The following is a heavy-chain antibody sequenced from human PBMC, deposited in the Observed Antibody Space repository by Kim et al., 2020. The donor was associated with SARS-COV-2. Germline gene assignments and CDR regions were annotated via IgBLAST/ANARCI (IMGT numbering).Heavy chain of an antibody. CDR2: ISYDGSNK. CDR1: GFTFSSYG. CDR3: AKADYEFWSGYPYHYYN. V-gene: IGHV3-30*18. D-gene: IGHD3-3*01. J-gene: IGHJ6*03. Sequence: GGSLRLSCAASGFTFSSYGMHWVRQAPGKGLEWVAVISYDGSNKYYADSVKGRFTISRDNSKNTLYLQMNSLRAEDTAVYYCAKADYEFWSGYPYHYYN.